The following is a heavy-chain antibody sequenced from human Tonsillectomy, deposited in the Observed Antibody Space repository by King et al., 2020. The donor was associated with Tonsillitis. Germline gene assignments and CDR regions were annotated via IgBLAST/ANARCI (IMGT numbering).Heavy chain of an antibody. CDR2: IYYSGST. D-gene: IGHD3-22*01. CDR3: ARTSFYYDSSGYYYDAFDI. Sequence: VQLQESGPGLVKPSDTLSLTCAVSGYSISSSNWWGWIRQPPGKGLEWIGYIYYSGSTYYNPSLKSRVTMSVDTSKNQFSLKLSSVTAVDTAVYYCARTSFYYDSSGYYYDAFDIWGQGTMVTVSS. V-gene: IGHV4-28*01. CDR1: GYSISSSNW. J-gene: IGHJ3*02.